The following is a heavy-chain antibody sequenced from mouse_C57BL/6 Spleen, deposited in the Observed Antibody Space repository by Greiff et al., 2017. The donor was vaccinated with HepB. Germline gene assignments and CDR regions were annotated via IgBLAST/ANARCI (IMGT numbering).Heavy chain of an antibody. CDR2: FDPSDSYT. J-gene: IGHJ4*01. CDR3: ARGVDY. Sequence: QVQLQQSGAELVMPGASVKLSCKASGYTFTSYWMHWVKQRPGQGLEWIGEFDPSDSYTNYNQKFKGKSTLTVDKSSSTAYMQLSSLTSEDSAVYYCARGVDYWGQGTSVTVSS. V-gene: IGHV1-69*01. CDR1: GYTFTSYW.